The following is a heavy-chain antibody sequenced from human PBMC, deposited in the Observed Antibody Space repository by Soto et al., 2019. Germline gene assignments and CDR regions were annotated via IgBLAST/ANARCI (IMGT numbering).Heavy chain of an antibody. J-gene: IGHJ6*03. Sequence: PSETLSLTCTVSGGSISSYYWSWIRQPPGKGLEWIGYIYYSGSTNYNPSLKSRVTISVDTSKNQFSLKLSSVTAADTAVYYCARVFVGYYYYMDVWGKGTTVTVSS. CDR3: ARVFVGYYYYMDV. D-gene: IGHD3-10*02. V-gene: IGHV4-59*01. CDR2: IYYSGST. CDR1: GGSISSYY.